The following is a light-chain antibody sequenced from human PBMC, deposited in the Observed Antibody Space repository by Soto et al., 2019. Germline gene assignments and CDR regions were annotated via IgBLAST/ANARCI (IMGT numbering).Light chain of an antibody. Sequence: QSALTQPPSASGSPGQSVTISCTGTSSDVGGYNYVSWYQQHPGKAPKLIIYEVSKRPSGVPDRFSGSKSGNTASLTVSGLQAEDEADYYCSSYAGSNPPVVFGGGTKLTVL. CDR2: EVS. CDR1: SSDVGGYNY. CDR3: SSYAGSNPPVV. J-gene: IGLJ2*01. V-gene: IGLV2-8*01.